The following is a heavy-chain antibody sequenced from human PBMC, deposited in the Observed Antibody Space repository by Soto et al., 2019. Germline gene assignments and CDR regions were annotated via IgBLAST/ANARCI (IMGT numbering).Heavy chain of an antibody. D-gene: IGHD6-19*01. Sequence: EAQLVESGGGLVQPGGSLRLSCAASGFAFSRYWMHWVRQAPWQGLVWVARIKSDGSSINYADSVRGRFTISRDNANNTLYLQMNIRRAADTGVDFCATDSPSVPSPPCANYGLEAWGQGIMVTV. V-gene: IGHV3-74*01. CDR1: GFAFSRYW. J-gene: IGHJ6*02. CDR2: IKSDGSSI. CDR3: ATDSPSVPSPPCANYGLEA.